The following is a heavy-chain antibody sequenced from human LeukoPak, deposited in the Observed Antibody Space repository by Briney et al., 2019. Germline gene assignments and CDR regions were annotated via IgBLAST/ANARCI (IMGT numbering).Heavy chain of an antibody. Sequence: GASVKVSCKASGYTLTSYGNSWVRQAPGQGLEWMGWISAYNGNTNYAQKFQGRVTMTTDTSTSTAYMELRSLRSDDTAEYYCARDPPNHYGSGSYGPTHFDYWGQGTLVTVSS. J-gene: IGHJ4*02. CDR1: GYTLTSYG. CDR3: ARDPPNHYGSGSYGPTHFDY. D-gene: IGHD3-10*01. V-gene: IGHV1-18*01. CDR2: ISAYNGNT.